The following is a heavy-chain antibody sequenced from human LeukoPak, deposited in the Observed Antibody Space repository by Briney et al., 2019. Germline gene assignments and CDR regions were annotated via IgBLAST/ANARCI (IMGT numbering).Heavy chain of an antibody. CDR1: GGSLNGYY. CDR3: VYSSSWYTARVEH. Sequence: SETLSLTCAVYGGSLNGYYWSWIRQSPGKGLEWIGEINHSGGTNYNPSLKSRVTISVDTSKNQFSLKLSSVTAADTAVYYCVYSSSWYTARVEHWGQGTLVTVSS. J-gene: IGHJ5*02. V-gene: IGHV4-34*01. CDR2: INHSGGT. D-gene: IGHD6-13*01.